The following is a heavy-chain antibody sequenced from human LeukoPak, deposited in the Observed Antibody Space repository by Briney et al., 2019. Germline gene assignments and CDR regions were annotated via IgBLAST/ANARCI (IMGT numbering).Heavy chain of an antibody. Sequence: SVKVSCKASGGTFSSYAISWVRQALEQGLEWMGRIIPILGIANYAQKFQGRVTITADKSTSTAYMELSSLRSEDTAVYYCATPVYYYDSSGYISWGQGTLVTVSS. CDR1: GGTFSSYA. CDR2: IIPILGIA. V-gene: IGHV1-69*04. D-gene: IGHD3-22*01. CDR3: ATPVYYYDSSGYIS. J-gene: IGHJ4*02.